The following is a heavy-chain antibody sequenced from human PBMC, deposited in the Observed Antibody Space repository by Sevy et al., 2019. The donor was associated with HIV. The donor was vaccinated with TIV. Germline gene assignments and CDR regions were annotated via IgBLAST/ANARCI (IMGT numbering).Heavy chain of an antibody. CDR2: IIPIFGTA. CDR1: GGTFSSYA. V-gene: IGHV1-69*13. J-gene: IGHJ6*02. Sequence: ASVKVSCKASGGTFSSYAISWVRQAPGQGLEWMGGIIPIFGTANYAQKFQGRVTITADESTSTAYMELSSLRSEDTAVYYCAVRRASIAAHPTYYYYCMDVWGQGTTVTVSS. CDR3: AVRRASIAAHPTYYYYCMDV. D-gene: IGHD6-6*01.